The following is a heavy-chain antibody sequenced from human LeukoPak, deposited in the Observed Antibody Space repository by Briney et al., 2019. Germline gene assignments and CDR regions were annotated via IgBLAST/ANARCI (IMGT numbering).Heavy chain of an antibody. J-gene: IGHJ4*02. Sequence: GGSLRLSCAASGFTVSTFAMSWLRQAPGKGLEWVSSMSGVGGSTYYADSVKGRFTISRDNSKNTLYLQMNSLRAVDTVVDYCPKMQGVVATDPPDNWGQGTLVTVSS. CDR3: PKMQGVVATDPPDN. D-gene: IGHD3-3*01. V-gene: IGHV3-23*01. CDR1: GFTVSTFA. CDR2: MSGVGGST.